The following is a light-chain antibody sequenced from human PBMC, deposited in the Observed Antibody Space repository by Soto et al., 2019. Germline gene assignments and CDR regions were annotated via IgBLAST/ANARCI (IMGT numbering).Light chain of an antibody. CDR2: EVS. CDR3: TSYTTSSTNWV. CDR1: SSDVGGYNY. V-gene: IGLV2-14*01. Sequence: QSVLTQPASVSGSPGQSITISCTGTSSDVGGYNYVSWYQHHPGKAPKPLIYEVSNRPSGVSNRFSGSKSGNTASLTISGLQAEDEADYYCTSYTTSSTNWVFGGGTKVTVL. J-gene: IGLJ3*02.